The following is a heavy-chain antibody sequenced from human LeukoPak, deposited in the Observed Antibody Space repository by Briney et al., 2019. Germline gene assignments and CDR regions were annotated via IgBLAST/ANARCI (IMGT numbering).Heavy chain of an antibody. Sequence: SETLSLTCTVSGGSISSGSYYWSWIRQPAGKGLEWIGHIHTSGNTNYNPSLKSRVTISVDTSKNQFSLKLSSVTAADTAVYYCARFPGSAEYRHYYYMDVWGKGTTVTVSS. CDR3: ARFPGSAEYRHYYYMDV. CDR1: GGSISSGSYY. V-gene: IGHV4-61*09. CDR2: IHTSGNT. D-gene: IGHD2-15*01. J-gene: IGHJ6*03.